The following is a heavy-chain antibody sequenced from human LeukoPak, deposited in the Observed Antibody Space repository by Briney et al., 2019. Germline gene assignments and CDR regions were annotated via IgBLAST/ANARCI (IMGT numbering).Heavy chain of an antibody. D-gene: IGHD2-15*01. Sequence: PSQTLSLTCTVSGGSISSGSYYWSWIRQPAGKGLEWIGHIYTSGSTNYNPSLKSRVTISVDTSKNQFSLKLSSVTAADTAVYYCARDSPGVSWYDYWGQGTLVTVSS. CDR3: ARDSPGVSWYDY. CDR2: IYTSGST. J-gene: IGHJ4*02. V-gene: IGHV4-61*09. CDR1: GGSISSGSYY.